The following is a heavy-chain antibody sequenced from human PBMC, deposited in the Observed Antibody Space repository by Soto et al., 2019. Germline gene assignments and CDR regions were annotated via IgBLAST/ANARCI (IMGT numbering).Heavy chain of an antibody. Sequence: QVQLVQSGAEVKKPGASVKVSCKASGYTFTSYAMHWVRQAPGQRLEWMGWINAGNGNTKYSQKFQGRVTITRDTYESTVYMELSSLRSEDTAVYYCARVYGTVPAAIPRYNWFDPWGQGTLVTVSS. J-gene: IGHJ5*02. V-gene: IGHV1-3*01. D-gene: IGHD2-2*01. CDR1: GYTFTSYA. CDR2: INAGNGNT. CDR3: ARVYGTVPAAIPRYNWFDP.